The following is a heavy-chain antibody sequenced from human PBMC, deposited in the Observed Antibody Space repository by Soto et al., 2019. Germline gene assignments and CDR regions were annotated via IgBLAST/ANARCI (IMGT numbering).Heavy chain of an antibody. CDR1: GGPMGGAG. J-gene: IGHJ4*02. V-gene: IGHV3-30*18. D-gene: IGHD3-22*01. CDR3: AKERLPDHFDSSGRDY. Sequence: LPLTCAVSGGPMGGAGYRWSWIRQPPGKGLEWVAVLSFDGHHKYLADSVKGRFTISRDNSRSTLYLHMKSLRVEDTAVYYCAKERLPDHFDSSGRDYWGQGTLVTVSS. CDR2: LSFDGHHK.